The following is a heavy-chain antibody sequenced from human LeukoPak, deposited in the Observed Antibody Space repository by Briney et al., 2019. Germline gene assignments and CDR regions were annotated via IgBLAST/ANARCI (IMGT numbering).Heavy chain of an antibody. J-gene: IGHJ1*01. CDR2: IYPGDSDT. CDR3: ASVSSGYLQYFQH. D-gene: IGHD3-22*01. Sequence: HGESLKISCKGSGYSFTSYWIGWVRPLPGKGLEWMGIIYPGDSDTRYSPSFQGQVTISADKSISTAYLQWSSLKASDTAMYYCASVSSGYLQYFQHWGQGTMVTVSS. V-gene: IGHV5-51*01. CDR1: GYSFTSYW.